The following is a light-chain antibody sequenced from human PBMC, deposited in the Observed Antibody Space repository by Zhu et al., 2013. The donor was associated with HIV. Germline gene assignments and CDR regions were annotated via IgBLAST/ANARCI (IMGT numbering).Light chain of an antibody. CDR2: EVS. V-gene: IGLV2-14*01. CDR3: SSYTTSSTPYV. Sequence: QSALTQPASVSGSPGQSITISCTGTSRDVGGYNYVSWYQQYPGKAPKLMIYEVSNRPSGVSNRFSGSKSGNTASLTISGLQAEDEADYYCSSYTTSSTPYVFGTGTKVTVL. J-gene: IGLJ1*01. CDR1: SRDVGGYNY.